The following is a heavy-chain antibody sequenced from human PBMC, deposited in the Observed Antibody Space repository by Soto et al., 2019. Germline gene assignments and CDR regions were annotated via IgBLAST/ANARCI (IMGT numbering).Heavy chain of an antibody. CDR3: ARGYRQSGYSSSWVLDY. J-gene: IGHJ4*02. CDR1: GGSINSGGYY. V-gene: IGHV4-31*03. D-gene: IGHD6-13*01. CDR2: IYYSGST. Sequence: QVQLQVSGPGLVKPSQTLSLICTVSGGSINSGGYYWNWIRQHPGKGLEWIGYIYYSGSTYYNPFLRSRVTISADTSENQFSLKLSSVPAADTAVYCRARGYRQSGYSSSWVLDYRGQGTLVNVSS.